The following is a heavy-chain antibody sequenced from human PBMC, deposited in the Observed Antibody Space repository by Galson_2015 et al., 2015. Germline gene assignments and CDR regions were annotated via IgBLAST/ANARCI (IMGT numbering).Heavy chain of an antibody. CDR2: IKSKTDGGTT. Sequence: SLRLSCAASGFTFTFTNAWLFWVRQAPGKGLEWVGRIKSKTDGGTTDYAAPVKGRFTISTDDSKNTLYLQMNSLKTEDTAVYYCTVAGSGSYRHQFDYWGQGTLVTVSS. D-gene: IGHD3-10*01. V-gene: IGHV3-15*01. CDR1: GFTFTFTNAW. J-gene: IGHJ4*02. CDR3: TVAGSGSYRHQFDY.